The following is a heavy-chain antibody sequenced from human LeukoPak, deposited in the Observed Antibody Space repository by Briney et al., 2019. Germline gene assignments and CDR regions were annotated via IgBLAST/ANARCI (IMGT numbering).Heavy chain of an antibody. Sequence: ASVKVSCKASGYTFTSYDINWVRQATGQGLEWMGWISAYNGNTNYAQKLQGRVTMTTDTSTSTAYMELRSLRSDDTAVYYCARDDCSSTSCYYNWFDPWGQGTLVTVSS. D-gene: IGHD2-2*01. CDR3: ARDDCSSTSCYYNWFDP. J-gene: IGHJ5*02. CDR1: GYTFTSYD. CDR2: ISAYNGNT. V-gene: IGHV1-18*01.